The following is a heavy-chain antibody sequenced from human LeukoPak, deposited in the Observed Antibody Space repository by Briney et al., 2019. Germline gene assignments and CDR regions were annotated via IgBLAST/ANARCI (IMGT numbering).Heavy chain of an antibody. D-gene: IGHD3-10*01. CDR1: GASISSYY. CDR3: AGVAYGSGSQTFYYYGMDV. J-gene: IGHJ6*02. Sequence: SETLSLTCTVSGASISSYYWSWIRQPPGKGLEWIGYIYHTGSANSNASLKSRVTISVDTSKNQFSLKLRSVTAADTAVYYCAGVAYGSGSQTFYYYGMDVWGQGTTVTVSS. V-gene: IGHV4-59*01. CDR2: IYHTGSA.